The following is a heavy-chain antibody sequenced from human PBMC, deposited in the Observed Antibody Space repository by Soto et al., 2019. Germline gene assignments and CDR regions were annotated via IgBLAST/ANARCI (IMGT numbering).Heavy chain of an antibody. CDR2: ISSSSSYI. CDR1: GFTFSSYS. V-gene: IGHV3-21*01. J-gene: IGHJ4*02. CDR3: ARVRHLIPYRNYGGGFDY. D-gene: IGHD4-4*01. Sequence: EVQLVESGGGLVKPGGSLRLSCAASGFTFSSYSMNWVRQAPGKGLEWVSSISSSSSYIYYADSVKGRFTISRDNAKNSLYLQMNSLRAEDTAVYYCARVRHLIPYRNYGGGFDYWGQGTLVTVSS.